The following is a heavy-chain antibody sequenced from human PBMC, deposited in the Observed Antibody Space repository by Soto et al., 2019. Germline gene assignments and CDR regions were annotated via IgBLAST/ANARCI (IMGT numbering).Heavy chain of an antibody. J-gene: IGHJ5*02. CDR2: IYYSGST. CDR1: GGSISSYY. D-gene: IGHD3-22*01. V-gene: IGHV4-59*12. CDR3: AQVVITPNWFDP. Sequence: SETLSLTCTVSGGSISSYYWSWIRQPPGKGLEWIGYIYYSGSTNYNPSLKSRVTISVDTSKNQFSLKLSSVTAADTAVYYCAQVVITPNWFDPWGQGTLVTVSS.